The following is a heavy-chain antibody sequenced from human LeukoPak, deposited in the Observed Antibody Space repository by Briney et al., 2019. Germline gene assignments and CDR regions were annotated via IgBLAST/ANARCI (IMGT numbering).Heavy chain of an antibody. CDR1: GNSFGDYY. J-gene: IGHJ5*02. CDR3: AREPRTYYYGSGSYYTLLYNWFDP. CDR2: IYTSGST. D-gene: IGHD3-10*01. V-gene: IGHV4-4*07. Sequence: SETLSLTCTVSGNSFGDYYWSWIRQPAGKGLEWIGRIYTSGSTTYNPSLKSRVTMSVDTSKSQFSLKLSSVTAADTAVYYCAREPRTYYYGSGSYYTLLYNWFDPWGQGTLVTVSS.